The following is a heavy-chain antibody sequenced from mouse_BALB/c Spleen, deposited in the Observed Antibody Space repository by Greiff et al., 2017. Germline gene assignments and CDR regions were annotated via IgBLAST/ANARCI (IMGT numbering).Heavy chain of an antibody. J-gene: IGHJ2*01. Sequence: EVKLVESGPGLVKPSQSLSLTCTVTGYSITSDYAWNWIRQFPGNKLEWMGYISYSGSTSYNPSLKSRISITRDTSKNQFFLQLNSVTTEDTATYYCARGGIYYDSSYYFDYWGQGTTLTVSS. CDR2: ISYSGST. CDR3: ARGGIYYDSSYYFDY. CDR1: GYSITSDYA. D-gene: IGHD2-4*01. V-gene: IGHV3-2*02.